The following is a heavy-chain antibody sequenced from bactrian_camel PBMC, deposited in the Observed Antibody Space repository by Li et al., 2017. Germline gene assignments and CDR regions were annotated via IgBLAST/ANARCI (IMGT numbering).Heavy chain of an antibody. V-gene: IGHV3S60*01. CDR1: GLTFDRYN. CDR2: ISWSGDTT. J-gene: IGHJ4*01. CDR3: TREDPGAGRAD. D-gene: IGHD6*01. Sequence: VQLVESGGGLVQAGGSLRLSCTTSGLTFDRYNMGWFRQAPGKEREGVSCISWSGDTTYYARSVKGRFTISRDDAKNALYLQLNSLKTEDTAMYYCTREDPGAGRADWGQGTQVTVS.